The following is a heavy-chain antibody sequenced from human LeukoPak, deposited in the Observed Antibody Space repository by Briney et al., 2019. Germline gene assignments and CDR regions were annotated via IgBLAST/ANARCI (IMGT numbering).Heavy chain of an antibody. V-gene: IGHV3-23*01. D-gene: IGHD3-10*01. J-gene: IGHJ5*02. CDR3: MRDYMGWFDP. CDR1: GFTFSSYA. Sequence: GGSLRLSCAASGFTFSSYAMSWVRQAPGKGLEWVSAISGSGGSTYYADSVKGRFTISRDTASNTVHLEMNNLRIEDTAVYYCMRDYMGWFDPWGQGSLVTVSS. CDR2: ISGSGGST.